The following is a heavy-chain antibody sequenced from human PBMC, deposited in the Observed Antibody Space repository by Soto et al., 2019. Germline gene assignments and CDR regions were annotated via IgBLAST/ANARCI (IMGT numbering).Heavy chain of an antibody. CDR2: IYPGDSDT. CDR1: GYSFTSYW. J-gene: IGHJ3*02. Sequence: PGESLKISCKGSGYSFTSYWIGWVRQMPGKGLEWMGIIYPGDSDTRYSPSFQGQITISADKSISTAYLQWSSLKASDTAMYYCARQSGWERPRTAFDIWGQGTMVTVSS. D-gene: IGHD1-26*01. V-gene: IGHV5-51*01. CDR3: ARQSGWERPRTAFDI.